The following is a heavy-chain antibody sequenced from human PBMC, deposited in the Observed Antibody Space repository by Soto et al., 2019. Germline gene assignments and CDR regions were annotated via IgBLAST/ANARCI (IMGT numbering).Heavy chain of an antibody. CDR3: ARVRYSSSWYPRPNWFDP. Sequence: SETLSLTCTVSGGSVSSVSYYRIWILQPPGKGLEWIGYIYYSGSTNYNPSLKSRVTISVDTSKNQFSLKLSSVTAADTAVYYCARVRYSSSWYPRPNWFDPCGQGTLVTVSS. CDR2: IYYSGST. CDR1: GGSVSSVSYY. D-gene: IGHD6-13*01. J-gene: IGHJ5*02. V-gene: IGHV4-61*01.